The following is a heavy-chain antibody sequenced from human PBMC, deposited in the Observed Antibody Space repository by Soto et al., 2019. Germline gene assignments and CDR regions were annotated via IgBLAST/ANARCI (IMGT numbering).Heavy chain of an antibody. V-gene: IGHV1-18*01. CDR1: GYTFTSYG. Sequence: QVQLVQSGAEVKKPGASVKVSCKASGYTFTSYGISWVRQAPGQGLEWMGWISAYNGNTNYAQKLQGRVTMTRDTSTSTSNMKLSSLRADDTAMYYCAREEPPSWNWGQGTLVTVSS. D-gene: IGHD2-2*01. J-gene: IGHJ4*02. CDR2: ISAYNGNT. CDR3: AREEPPSWN.